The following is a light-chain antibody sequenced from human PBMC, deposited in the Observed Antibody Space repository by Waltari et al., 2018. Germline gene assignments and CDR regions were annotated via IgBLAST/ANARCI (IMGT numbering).Light chain of an antibody. CDR1: QSVSSH. Sequence: EIVMTQSPATKSVSPGERATLSCRASQSVSSHIAWYQQNPGKAPRLLIYGASTRATGLPARFSGSGSGTEFTLTISSLQSEDFAVYYCQQYNNWPLTFGQGTKVEIK. CDR3: QQYNNWPLT. J-gene: IGKJ1*01. CDR2: GAS. V-gene: IGKV3-15*01.